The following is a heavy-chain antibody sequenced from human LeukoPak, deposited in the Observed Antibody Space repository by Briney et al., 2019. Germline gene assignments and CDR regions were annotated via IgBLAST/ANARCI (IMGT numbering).Heavy chain of an antibody. V-gene: IGHV4-39*01. CDR3: ARPYGDNYYGMDV. CDR2: IYYSGST. CDR1: GGSLTSCSYY. Sequence: SETLSLTCIVSGGSLTSCSYYWGWIRQPPGKGLEWVGSIYYSGSTYYNPSLKSRVTIPVDTSKNQFSLKLSSVTAADTAVYYCARPYGDNYYGMDVWGQGTTVTVSS. J-gene: IGHJ6*01. D-gene: IGHD4-17*01.